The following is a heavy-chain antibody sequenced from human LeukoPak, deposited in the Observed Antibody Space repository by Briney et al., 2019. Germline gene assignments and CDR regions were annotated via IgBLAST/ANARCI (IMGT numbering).Heavy chain of an antibody. CDR1: GGSISSYY. CDR2: IYTSGST. J-gene: IGHJ4*02. Sequence: PSETLSLTCTVSGGSISSYYWSWIRQPAGRGLEWIGRIYTSGSTNYNPSLKSRVTMSVDTSKNQFSLKLSSVTAADTAVYYCAWCYYDSTGYYDYFDYWGQGTLVTVSS. D-gene: IGHD3-22*01. V-gene: IGHV4-4*07. CDR3: AWCYYDSTGYYDYFDY.